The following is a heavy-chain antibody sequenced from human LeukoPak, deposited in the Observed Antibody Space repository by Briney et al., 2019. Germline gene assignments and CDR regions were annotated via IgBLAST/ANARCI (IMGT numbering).Heavy chain of an antibody. CDR2: IYYRGST. Sequence: SETLSLTCSVSGGPLTSYYWSWIRQPPGKGLEWIGCIYYRGSTYYNPSLKSRVTMSVDTSRKQFSLKLSSVTAADTAVYYCARHGVPAAPGNWFDPWGQGTLVTVSS. CDR1: GGPLTSYY. D-gene: IGHD2-2*01. CDR3: ARHGVPAAPGNWFDP. V-gene: IGHV4-59*01. J-gene: IGHJ5*02.